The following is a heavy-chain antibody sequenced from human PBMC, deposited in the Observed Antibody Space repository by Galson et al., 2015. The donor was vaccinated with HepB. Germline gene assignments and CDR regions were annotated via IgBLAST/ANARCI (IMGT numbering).Heavy chain of an antibody. V-gene: IGHV1-8*01. CDR3: ARGRSYCYMDV. J-gene: IGHJ6*03. CDR2: MNPNSGNT. CDR1: GYTFTRYD. Sequence: SVKVSCKASGYTFTRYDINWVRQATGQGLEWMGWMNPNSGNTGYAQKFQGRVTMTRNASISTAYMELSSLRSEDTAVYYCARGRSYCYMDVWGKGTTVTVSS.